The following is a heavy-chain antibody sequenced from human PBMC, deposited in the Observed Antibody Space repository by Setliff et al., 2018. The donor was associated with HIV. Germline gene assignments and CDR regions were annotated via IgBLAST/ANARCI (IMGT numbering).Heavy chain of an antibody. V-gene: IGHV1-18*01. CDR3: ARGPRGKIAVAGYYFEY. D-gene: IGHD6-19*01. CDR1: GYTFTSYG. CDR2: ISAYNGNT. Sequence: GASVKVSCKASGYTFTSYGISWVRQAPGQGLEWMGWISAYNGNTNYAQKFQGRVTMTRNTSISTAYMELSSLRSEDTAVYYCARGPRGKIAVAGYYFEYWGQGTLVTVSS. J-gene: IGHJ4*02.